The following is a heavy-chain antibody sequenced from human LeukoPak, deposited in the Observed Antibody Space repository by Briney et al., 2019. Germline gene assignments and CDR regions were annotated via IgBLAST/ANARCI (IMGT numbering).Heavy chain of an antibody. J-gene: IGHJ3*02. V-gene: IGHV3-7*01. Sequence: GGSLRLSCAASGFTFRNYWVTWVRQAPGEGLELVASTNQDGSEKYHVDSVKGRFTISRDNDKNSLYSQMNSLRAEDTAVYYCARDPGFSAFDIWGQGAVVTVSS. CDR3: ARDPGFSAFDI. CDR2: TNQDGSEK. CDR1: GFTFRNYW.